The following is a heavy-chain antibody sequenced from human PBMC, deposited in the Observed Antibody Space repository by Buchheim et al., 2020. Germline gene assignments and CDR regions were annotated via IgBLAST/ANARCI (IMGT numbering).Heavy chain of an antibody. CDR2: ISYDGSNE. CDR1: RFTFSRYG. J-gene: IGHJ4*02. CDR3: AKDVIAVAQTFDY. Sequence: QVQLVESGGGVVQPGRSLRLSCVASRFTFSRYGMHWVRQAPGKGLEWVAGISYDGSNEYYADYVKGRFTIARDHSKNTLYLQMNSLRAEDSSIYYCAKDVIAVAQTFDYWGQGTL. V-gene: IGHV3-30*18. D-gene: IGHD6-19*01.